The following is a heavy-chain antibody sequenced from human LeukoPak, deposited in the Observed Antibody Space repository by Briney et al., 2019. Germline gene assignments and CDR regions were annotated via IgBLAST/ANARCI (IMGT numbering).Heavy chain of an antibody. J-gene: IGHJ6*02. CDR3: ARAIRRSWYAVHYYYYGMDV. V-gene: IGHV3-11*01. D-gene: IGHD6-13*01. CDR1: GFTFSDYY. Sequence: GGSLRLSCAASGFTFSDYYMSWLRQAPGKGLEWVSYISSSGSTIYYADSVKGRFTISRDNAKNSLYLQMNSLRAEDTAVYYCARAIRRSWYAVHYYYYGMDVWGQGTTVTVSS. CDR2: ISSSGSTI.